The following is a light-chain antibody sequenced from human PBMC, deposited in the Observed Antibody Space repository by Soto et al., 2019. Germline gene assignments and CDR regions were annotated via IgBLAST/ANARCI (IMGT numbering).Light chain of an antibody. CDR1: SSNIGANYD. V-gene: IGLV1-40*01. CDR2: TNS. J-gene: IGLJ1*01. CDR3: QSYDSSLSGYV. Sequence: QSVLTQPPSVSGAPGQRVTISCTGSSSNIGANYDVHWYQHLPGTAPKLLIYTNSNRPSGVPDRFSGSKSGTSASLAITGLQAEDEADYYCQSYDSSLSGYVVGTGTKVTDL.